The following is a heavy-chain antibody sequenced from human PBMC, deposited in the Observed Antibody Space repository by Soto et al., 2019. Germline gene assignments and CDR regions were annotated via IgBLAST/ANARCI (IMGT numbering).Heavy chain of an antibody. CDR1: GFTFSSYA. Sequence: EVQLLESGGGLVQPGGSLRLSCAASGFTFSSYAMSWVRQAPGKGLEWVSAISGSGGSTYYADSVKGRFSISRDNSKNTLYLQMNSLRAEDTAVYYCAKSFGVHDAFDIWGQGTMVTVSS. D-gene: IGHD2-8*01. V-gene: IGHV3-23*01. J-gene: IGHJ3*02. CDR3: AKSFGVHDAFDI. CDR2: ISGSGGST.